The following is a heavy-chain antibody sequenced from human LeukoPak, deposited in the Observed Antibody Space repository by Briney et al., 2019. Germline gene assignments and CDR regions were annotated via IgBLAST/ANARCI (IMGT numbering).Heavy chain of an antibody. J-gene: IGHJ4*02. V-gene: IGHV4-34*01. CDR1: GGSFSGYY. D-gene: IGHD1-26*01. Sequence: PSETLSLTCAVYGGSFSGYYWSWIRQPPGKGLEWIGEINHSGSTNYNPSLKSRVTISVDTSKNQLSLKLSSVTAADTAVYYCAREVFSGSYRRNFIFDYWGQGTLVTVSS. CDR2: INHSGST. CDR3: AREVFSGSYRRNFIFDY.